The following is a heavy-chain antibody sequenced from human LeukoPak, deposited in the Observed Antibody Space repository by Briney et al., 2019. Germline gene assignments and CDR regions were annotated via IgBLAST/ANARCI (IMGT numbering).Heavy chain of an antibody. CDR3: ARVAPGYYFDY. CDR2: IYYSGST. CDR1: GGSISSSSYY. V-gene: IGHV4-39*07. Sequence: SETLSLTCTVSGGSISSSSYYWGWIRQPPGKGLECIGSIYYSGSTYYNPSLKSRVTISVDTSKNQFSLKLSSVTAADTAVYYCARVAPGYYFDYWGQGTLVTVSS. J-gene: IGHJ4*02.